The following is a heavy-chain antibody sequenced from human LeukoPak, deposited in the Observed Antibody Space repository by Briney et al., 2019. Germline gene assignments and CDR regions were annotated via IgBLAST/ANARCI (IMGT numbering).Heavy chain of an antibody. J-gene: IGHJ5*02. D-gene: IGHD1-1*01. CDR1: EFTFSRYE. CDR2: IYRGGDT. V-gene: IGHV3-66*01. CDR3: ARDSYNDNAGVRWFDP. Sequence: GGSLRLSCAAYEFTFSRYEMNWVRQAPGKGLEWVAVIYRGGDTYYADSVRGRITISGDNSKNTLYLEMNSLRAEDTAVYYCARDSYNDNAGVRWFDPWGQGTLVTVTS.